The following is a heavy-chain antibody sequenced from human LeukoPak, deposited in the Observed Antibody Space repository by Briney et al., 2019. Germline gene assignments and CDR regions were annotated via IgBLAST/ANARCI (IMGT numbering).Heavy chain of an antibody. J-gene: IGHJ4*02. D-gene: IGHD6-6*01. V-gene: IGHV1-2*02. CDR3: ARVRIRIAARPFDY. Sequence: ASVKVSCKASGYTFTGYYMHWVRQAPGQGLEWMGWINPNSGGTNYAQKFQGRVTMTRDTSISTAYMELSRRRSDDTAVYYCARVRIRIAARPFDYWGQGTLVTVSS. CDR2: INPNSGGT. CDR1: GYTFTGYY.